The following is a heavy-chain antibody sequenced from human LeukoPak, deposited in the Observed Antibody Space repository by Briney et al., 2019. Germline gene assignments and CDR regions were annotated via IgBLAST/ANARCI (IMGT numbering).Heavy chain of an antibody. J-gene: IGHJ4*02. CDR2: INHRGNT. CDR3: ASARWDF. Sequence: KSSETLSLTCAVYGGSFSANYWSWVRQPPGKGLEWVGEINHRGNTNYKPSLKSRVTISVDTSQNQFSLKLISVTAADTAVYYCASARWDFWGQGVLVTVSS. V-gene: IGHV4-34*01. D-gene: IGHD5-24*01. CDR1: GGSFSANY.